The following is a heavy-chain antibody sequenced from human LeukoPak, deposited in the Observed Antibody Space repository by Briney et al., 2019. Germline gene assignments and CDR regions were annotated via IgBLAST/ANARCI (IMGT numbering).Heavy chain of an antibody. D-gene: IGHD3-22*01. J-gene: IGHJ4*02. Sequence: ASVKVSCTASGGTFSSYAISWVRRAPGQGLEWMGGIIPIFSTANYAQKFQGRVTITADESTGTAYMELSSLRSEDTAVYYCARVDSSGYYFDYWGQGTLVTVSS. CDR1: GGTFSSYA. CDR2: IIPIFSTA. V-gene: IGHV1-69*13. CDR3: ARVDSSGYYFDY.